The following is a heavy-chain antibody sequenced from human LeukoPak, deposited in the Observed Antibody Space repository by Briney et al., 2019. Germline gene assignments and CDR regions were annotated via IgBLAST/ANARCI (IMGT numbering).Heavy chain of an antibody. CDR2: IKQHGTER. D-gene: IGHD2-2*02. CDR3: ARDSPLVVPAAIYYYYYGMDV. Sequence: GGSLRLSCTASGIMFSGYWMSWVRQAPGKGLEWVANIKQHGTERYYVDSVKGRFTISRDDAKKSVYLQMNSLRAEDTAVYYCARDSPLVVPAAIYYYYYGMDVWGQGTTVTVSS. V-gene: IGHV3-7*01. J-gene: IGHJ6*02. CDR1: GIMFSGYW.